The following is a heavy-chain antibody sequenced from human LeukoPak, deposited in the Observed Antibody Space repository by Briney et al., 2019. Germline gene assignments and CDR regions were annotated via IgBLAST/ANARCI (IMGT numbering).Heavy chain of an antibody. V-gene: IGHV3-23*01. Sequence: GRSLRLSCTASGFTFSSYGMHWVRQAPGKGLEWVSAISGSGGSTYYADSVKGRFTISRDNSKNTLYLQMNSLRAEDTAVYYCAKDRSNGDLDYWGQGTLVTVSS. CDR1: GFTFSSYG. J-gene: IGHJ4*02. CDR2: ISGSGGST. D-gene: IGHD4-17*01. CDR3: AKDRSNGDLDY.